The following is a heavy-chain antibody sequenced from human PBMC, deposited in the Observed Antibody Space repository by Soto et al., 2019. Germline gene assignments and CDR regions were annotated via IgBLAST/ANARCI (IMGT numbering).Heavy chain of an antibody. CDR2: INAGNGNT. D-gene: IGHD1-1*01. CDR3: ARAVEVPADFDY. J-gene: IGHJ4*02. Sequence: QVQLVQSGAEEKKPGASVKVSCKASGYTFTSYAMHWVRQAPGQRLEWMGWINAGNGNTKYSQKFQGRVTMTRDTSASTAYMELSSLRSEDTAVYYCARAVEVPADFDYWGQGTLVTVSS. CDR1: GYTFTSYA. V-gene: IGHV1-3*05.